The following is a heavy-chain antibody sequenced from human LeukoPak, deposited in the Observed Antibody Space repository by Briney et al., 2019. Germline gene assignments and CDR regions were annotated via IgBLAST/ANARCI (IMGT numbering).Heavy chain of an antibody. Sequence: GGSLRLSCAASGFTLSSYWMSWVRQAPGKGLEWVGFIRSKAYGGTTEYAASVKGRFTISRDDSKSIAYLQMNSLKTEDTAVYYCTRDNAFDIWGQGTMVTVSS. CDR3: TRDNAFDI. J-gene: IGHJ3*02. CDR2: IRSKAYGGTT. CDR1: GFTLSSYW. V-gene: IGHV3-49*04.